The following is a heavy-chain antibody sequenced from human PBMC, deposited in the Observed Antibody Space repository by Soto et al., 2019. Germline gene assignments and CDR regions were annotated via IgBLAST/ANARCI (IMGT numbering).Heavy chain of an antibody. CDR3: ARHPQQLVFDY. Sequence: GESLKISCKGSGYSFTSYWISWVRQMPGKGLEWMGRIDPSDSYNNYSPSFQGHVTISADKSISTAYLQWSSMKASDTAMYYCARHPQQLVFDYWGQGTLVTVSS. CDR2: IDPSDSYN. D-gene: IGHD6-13*01. CDR1: GYSFTSYW. V-gene: IGHV5-10-1*01. J-gene: IGHJ4*02.